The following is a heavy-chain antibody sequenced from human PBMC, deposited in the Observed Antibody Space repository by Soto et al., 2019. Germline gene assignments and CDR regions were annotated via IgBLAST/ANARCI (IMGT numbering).Heavy chain of an antibody. CDR3: ARDRGDYGGHRHFAY. J-gene: IGHJ4*02. D-gene: IGHD4-17*01. V-gene: IGHV1-69*13. CDR1: GGAFSIYA. Sequence: ASVKVSCKASGGAFSIYAISWGRQAPGQGLEWMGGIIPIFGTANYAQKFQGRVTITADESTSTAYMELSSLRSEDTAVYYCARDRGDYGGHRHFAYWGQGTLVTVSS. CDR2: IIPIFGTA.